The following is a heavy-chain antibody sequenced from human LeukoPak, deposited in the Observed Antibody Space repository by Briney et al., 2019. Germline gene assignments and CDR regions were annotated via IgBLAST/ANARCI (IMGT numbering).Heavy chain of an antibody. V-gene: IGHV4-34*01. CDR3: ARTAHYGSGSYSDY. Sequence: SETLSLTCAVYGGSFSGYYWSWIRQPPGKGLEWIGEINHSGSTNYNPSLKSRVTISVDTSKNQFSLKLSSVTAADTAVYYCARTAHYGSGSYSDYWGQGTLVTVSS. CDR1: GGSFSGYY. D-gene: IGHD3-10*01. J-gene: IGHJ4*02. CDR2: INHSGST.